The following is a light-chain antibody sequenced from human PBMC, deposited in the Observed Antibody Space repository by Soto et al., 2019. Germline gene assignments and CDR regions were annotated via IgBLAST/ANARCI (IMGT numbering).Light chain of an antibody. J-gene: IGLJ1*01. CDR1: SSDVGGY. CDR2: DVS. Sequence: QSVLTQPASVSESPGQSITISCTGTSSDVGGYVSWYQQYPGKAPKVMIYDVSNRPSGVSNRFSGSKSGNTASLTISGLQAEDEADYYCSSYTSSSTYVFGSGTKVTVL. V-gene: IGLV2-14*01. CDR3: SSYTSSSTYV.